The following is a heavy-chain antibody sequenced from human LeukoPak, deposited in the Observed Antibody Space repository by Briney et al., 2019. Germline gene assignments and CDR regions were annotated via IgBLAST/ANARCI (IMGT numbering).Heavy chain of an antibody. D-gene: IGHD3-3*01. CDR1: GFTFSSYS. CDR2: ISSSSTI. J-gene: IGHJ3*02. V-gene: IGHV3-48*04. Sequence: GGSLRLSCAASGFTFSSYSMNWVRQAPGKGLEWVSYISSSSTIYYADSVKGRFTISRDNAKNSLYLQMNSLRAEDTAVYYCARSSNYDFWRMDAFDIWGQGTMVTVSS. CDR3: ARSSNYDFWRMDAFDI.